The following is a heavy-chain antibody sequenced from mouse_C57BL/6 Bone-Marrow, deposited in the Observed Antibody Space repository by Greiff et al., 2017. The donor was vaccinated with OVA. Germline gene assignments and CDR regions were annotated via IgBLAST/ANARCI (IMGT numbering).Heavy chain of an antibody. CDR3: TRLLDAMDY. D-gene: IGHD2-1*01. CDR1: GFTFSSYA. Sequence: EVKLVESGAGLVKPGGSLKLSCAVSGFTFSSYAMSWVRQTPEKRLEWVAYISSGGDYIYYADTVKGRFTISRDNARNTLYLQMSSLKSEDTAMYYCTRLLDAMDYWGQGTSVTVSS. CDR2: ISSGGDYI. J-gene: IGHJ4*01. V-gene: IGHV5-9-1*02.